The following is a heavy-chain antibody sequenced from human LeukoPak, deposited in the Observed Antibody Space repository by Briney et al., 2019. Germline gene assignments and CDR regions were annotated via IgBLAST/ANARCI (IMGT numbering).Heavy chain of an antibody. J-gene: IGHJ4*02. CDR2: IIPILGIA. Sequence: GASVKVSCKASGGTFSSYAISWVRQAPGQGLEWMGRIIPILGIANYAQKFQGRVTITADKSTSTAYMELSSLRSEDTAVYYCASLISYSPFDYWGQGTLVTVSS. CDR1: GGTFSSYA. D-gene: IGHD3-10*01. CDR3: ASLISYSPFDY. V-gene: IGHV1-69*04.